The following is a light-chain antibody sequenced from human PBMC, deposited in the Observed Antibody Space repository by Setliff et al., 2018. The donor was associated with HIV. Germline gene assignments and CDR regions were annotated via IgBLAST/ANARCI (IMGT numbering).Light chain of an antibody. V-gene: IGLV2-14*02. J-gene: IGLJ1*01. CDR2: EVS. Sequence: QSVLTQPASVSGSPGQSITTSCTGTSSDVGSSNLVSWYHEDPGKAPKLMTYEVSKRPSGVSNGFSGSKSGNTASLTISGLQAEDEADYYCSSYTISSTLYVFGTGTKVTVL. CDR1: SSDVGSSNL. CDR3: SSYTISSTLYV.